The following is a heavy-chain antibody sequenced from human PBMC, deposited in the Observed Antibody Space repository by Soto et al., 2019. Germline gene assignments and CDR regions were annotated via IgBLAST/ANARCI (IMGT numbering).Heavy chain of an antibody. Sequence: VGSLRLSCAASGFTFSSYGMHWVRQAPGKGLEWVAVISCDGSNKYYADSVKGRFTISRDNSKNTLYLQMNSLRAEDTAVYYCAKDDSSSWYYFDYWGQGALVTVSS. V-gene: IGHV3-30*18. CDR1: GFTFSSYG. CDR3: AKDDSSSWYYFDY. CDR2: ISCDGSNK. J-gene: IGHJ4*02. D-gene: IGHD6-13*01.